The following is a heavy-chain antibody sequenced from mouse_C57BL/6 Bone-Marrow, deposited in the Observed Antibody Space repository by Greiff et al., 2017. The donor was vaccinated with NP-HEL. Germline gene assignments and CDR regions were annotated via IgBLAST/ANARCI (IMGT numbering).Heavy chain of an antibody. CDR2: IHPNSGST. CDR3: GGGLKEAWFAY. D-gene: IGHD1-3*01. CDR1: GYTFTSYW. J-gene: IGHJ3*01. V-gene: IGHV1-64*01. Sequence: QVQLQQPGAELVKPGASVKLSCKASGYTFTSYWMHWVKQRPGQGLEWIGMIHPNSGSTNYNEKFKSKATLTVDKSSSIAYMQLSSLTSEDSAVYYCGGGLKEAWFAYWGQGTLVTVSA.